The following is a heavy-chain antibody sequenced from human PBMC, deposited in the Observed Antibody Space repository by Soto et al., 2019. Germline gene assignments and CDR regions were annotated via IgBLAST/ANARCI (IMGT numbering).Heavy chain of an antibody. Sequence: QVHLVQSGAEVKKPGASVKVSCKASGYTFTNYAMHWVRQAPGHRLEWMGWINAGNGNTKYSQKFQGRVTLPRDTSANTAYIELSSLRSDDTAGYDCARASGWYLDDWGQGTLVTVSS. J-gene: IGHJ4*02. CDR1: GYTFTNYA. CDR3: ARASGWYLDD. V-gene: IGHV1-3*01. D-gene: IGHD6-19*01. CDR2: INAGNGNT.